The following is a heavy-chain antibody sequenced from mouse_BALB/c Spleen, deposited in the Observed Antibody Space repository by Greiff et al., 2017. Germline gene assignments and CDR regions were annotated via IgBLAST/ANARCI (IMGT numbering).Heavy chain of an antibody. J-gene: IGHJ4*01. CDR2: ISSGGSYT. Sequence: EVQVVESGGGLVKPGGSLKLSCAASGFTFSSYAMSWVRQSPEKRLEWVAEISSGGSYTYYPDTVTGRFTISRDNAKNTLYLEMSSLRSEDTAMYYCARAEGVFMDYWGQGTSVTVSS. CDR1: GFTFSSYA. V-gene: IGHV5-9-4*01. CDR3: ARAEGVFMDY.